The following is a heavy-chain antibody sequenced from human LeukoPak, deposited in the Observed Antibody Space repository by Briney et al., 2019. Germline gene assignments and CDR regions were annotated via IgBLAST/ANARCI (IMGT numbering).Heavy chain of an antibody. CDR1: GYTFTSFD. J-gene: IGHJ5*02. CDR3: AREEENWFDP. Sequence: ASVKVSCKASGYTFTSFDINWVRQATGQGLEWMGWMNPKSGNTGYAQKFQGRVTMTRDTSISTAYMELSRLRSDDTAVYYCAREEENWFDPWGQGTLVTVSS. CDR2: MNPKSGNT. V-gene: IGHV1-8*01.